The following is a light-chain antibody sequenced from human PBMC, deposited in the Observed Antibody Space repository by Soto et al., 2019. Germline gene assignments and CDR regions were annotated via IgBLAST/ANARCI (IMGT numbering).Light chain of an antibody. J-gene: IGLJ2*01. CDR3: SSFTRSSPVI. V-gene: IGLV2-18*02. Sequence: QSALTQPPSVSGSPGQSVTISCTGTSSDVGSYNRVSWYQQRPGTAPKLMIYEVSNRPSGVPDRFSGSKSGNTASLTVSGLQAEDEADYYCSSFTRSSPVIFGGGTKVTVL. CDR2: EVS. CDR1: SSDVGSYNR.